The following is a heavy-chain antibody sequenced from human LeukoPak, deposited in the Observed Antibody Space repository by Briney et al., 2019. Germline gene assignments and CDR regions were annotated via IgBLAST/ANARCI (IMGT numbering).Heavy chain of an antibody. J-gene: IGHJ4*01. V-gene: IGHV4-59*01. CDR2: IYYSGST. D-gene: IGHD6-19*01. Sequence: SETLSLTCTVSGGSISSYYWSWIRQPPGKGLEWIGYIYYSGSTNYNPSLKSRVTISVDTSKNQFSLKLSSVTAADTAVYYCARSVAGTLLDYWGQEPWSPSPQ. CDR1: GGSISSYY. CDR3: ARSVAGTLLDY.